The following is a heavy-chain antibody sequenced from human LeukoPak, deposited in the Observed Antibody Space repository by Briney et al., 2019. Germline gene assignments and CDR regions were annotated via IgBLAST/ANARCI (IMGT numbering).Heavy chain of an antibody. J-gene: IGHJ4*02. V-gene: IGHV5-10-1*01. Sequence: GESLRISCKVSVYSFTSYWISWVRQMPGKGLEWMGRIDPSDSYSTYSPSFQGHVTISADRSISTAYLQWSSLKASDTAIYFCARAVAVAARGGFDYWGQGTLVTVSS. CDR2: IDPSDSYS. CDR1: VYSFTSYW. D-gene: IGHD6-19*01. CDR3: ARAVAVAARGGFDY.